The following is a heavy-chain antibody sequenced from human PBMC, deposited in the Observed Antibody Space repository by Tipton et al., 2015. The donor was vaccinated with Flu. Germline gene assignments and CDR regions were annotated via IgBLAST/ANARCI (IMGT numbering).Heavy chain of an antibody. CDR3: ARPPAYCSGGSCKKDYYGMDV. Sequence: SLRLSCAASGFTFSSYAMHWVRQAPGKGLEWVAVISYDGSNKYYADSVKGRFTISRDNSKNTLYLQMNSLRAEDTAVYYCARPPAYCSGGSCKKDYYGMDVWGQGP. CDR1: GFTFSSYA. V-gene: IGHV3-30-3*01. D-gene: IGHD2-15*01. CDR2: ISYDGSNK. J-gene: IGHJ6*02.